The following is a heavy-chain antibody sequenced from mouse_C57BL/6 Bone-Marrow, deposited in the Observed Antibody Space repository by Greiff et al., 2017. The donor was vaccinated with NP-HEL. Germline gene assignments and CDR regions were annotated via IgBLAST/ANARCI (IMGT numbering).Heavy chain of an antibody. V-gene: IGHV3-6*01. CDR3: ARVEPWARDY. Sequence: EVKLVESGPGLVKPSQSLSLTCSVTGYSITSGYYWNWIRQFPGNKLEWMGYISYDGSNNYNPSLKNRISITRDTSKNQFFLKMNSVTTEDTATDYYARVEPWARDYWGQGTSVTVSS. CDR2: ISYDGSN. J-gene: IGHJ4*01. CDR1: GYSITSGYY.